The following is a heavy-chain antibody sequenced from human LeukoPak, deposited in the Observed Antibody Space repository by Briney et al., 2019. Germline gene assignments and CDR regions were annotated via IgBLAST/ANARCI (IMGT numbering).Heavy chain of an antibody. J-gene: IGHJ4*02. CDR2: ISSSSSYI. V-gene: IGHV3-21*01. D-gene: IGHD6-6*01. Sequence: PSETLSLTCTVSGGSISSYYWSWVRQAPGKGLEWVSSISSSSSYIYYADSVKGRFTISRDNAKNSLYLQMNSLRAEDTAVYYCARDPEYSSYYWGQGTLVTVSS. CDR1: GGSISSYY. CDR3: ARDPEYSSYY.